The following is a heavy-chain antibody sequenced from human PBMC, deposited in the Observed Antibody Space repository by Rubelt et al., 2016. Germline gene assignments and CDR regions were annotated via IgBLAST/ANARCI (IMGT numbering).Heavy chain of an antibody. CDR1: GSSFTSYW. V-gene: IGHV5-10-1*01. D-gene: IGHD3-22*01. CDR2: IDPSDSYT. J-gene: IGHJ3*02. Sequence: EVQLVQSGAEVKKPGESLRIPCQGTGSSFTSYWTSWVRQMPWKGLAWMGRIDPSDSYTTYSPSFLGHVTISTDKSLSTAYLQWSSLKAADTAMYYCARKRGTMIVVGDDAFDIWGQGTMVTVSS. CDR3: ARKRGTMIVVGDDAFDI.